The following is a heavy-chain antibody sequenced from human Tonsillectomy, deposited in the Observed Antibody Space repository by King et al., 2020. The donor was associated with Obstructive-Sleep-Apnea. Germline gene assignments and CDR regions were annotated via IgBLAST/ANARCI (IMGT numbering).Heavy chain of an antibody. V-gene: IGHV1-8*01. CDR3: ATPHYESSGYYWHFDL. D-gene: IGHD3-22*01. Sequence: VQLVESGAEVKKPGASVKVSCKASGYTFTSSDINWVRQATGQGLEWMGWMNPNSGDTGYAQKFQGRVTMTRDTSIATAYMELSSLRSEDTAVYYCATPHYESSGYYWHFDLWGPGTLVTVSS. CDR1: GYTFTSSD. CDR2: MNPNSGDT. J-gene: IGHJ2*01.